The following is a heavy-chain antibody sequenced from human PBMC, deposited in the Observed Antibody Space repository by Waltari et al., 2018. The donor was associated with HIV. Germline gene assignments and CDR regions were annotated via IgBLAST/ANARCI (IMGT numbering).Heavy chain of an antibody. CDR1: GYTFTSSS. D-gene: IGHD6-25*01. J-gene: IGHJ4*02. V-gene: IGHV7-4-1*04. Sequence: QVQLVQSGSELKEPGASVKIFCKASGYTFTSSSMNWVRQAPGQRLEWMGWINTNTRNPTYAQGFTGRFVFSLDSSVTIAYLEISSLRADDTAVYYCARDSEKTRLFDYWGQGTLVTVSS. CDR3: ARDSEKTRLFDY. CDR2: INTNTRNP.